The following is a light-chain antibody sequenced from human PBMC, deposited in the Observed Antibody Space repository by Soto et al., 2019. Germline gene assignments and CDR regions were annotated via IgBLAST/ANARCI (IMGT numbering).Light chain of an antibody. J-gene: IGLJ3*02. CDR1: TSDVGTYNF. CDR2: EVN. V-gene: IGLV2-23*02. Sequence: QSALTQPASVSGSPGQSITFSCTGTTSDVGTYNFVSWYQQHPGKAPKLMIYEVNKRPSGVSNRFSGSKSGNTASLTISGLQAEDEADYYCCSYAGNSLWVFGGGTKLTVL. CDR3: CSYAGNSLWV.